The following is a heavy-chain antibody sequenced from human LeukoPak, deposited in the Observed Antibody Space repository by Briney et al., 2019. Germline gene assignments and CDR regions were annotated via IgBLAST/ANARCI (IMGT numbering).Heavy chain of an antibody. CDR2: IRYDGSNK. Sequence: GGSLRLSCAASGFTFSSYGMHWVRQAPGKGLEWVAFIRYDGSNKYYADSVKGRFTISRDNSKNTLYLQMNSLRAEDTAVYYCAKDRAGALSYFDYWGQGTLVTVSS. V-gene: IGHV3-30*02. J-gene: IGHJ4*02. CDR1: GFTFSSYG. CDR3: AKDRAGALSYFDY. D-gene: IGHD6-19*01.